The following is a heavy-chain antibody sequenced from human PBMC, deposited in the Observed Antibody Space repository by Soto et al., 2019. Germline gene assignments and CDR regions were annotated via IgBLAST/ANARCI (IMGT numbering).Heavy chain of an antibody. Sequence: LRLSCAASGFTFSSYAMNWVRQAPGKGLEWISVISNSGHSAYYADSVKGRFTISRDNSKNTLYLQMKSLRAEDTAAYYCAKGGPTFLNWFGPWGQGTLVTVSS. J-gene: IGHJ5*02. CDR3: AKGGPTFLNWFGP. D-gene: IGHD5-12*01. CDR1: GFTFSSYA. CDR2: ISNSGHSA. V-gene: IGHV3-23*01.